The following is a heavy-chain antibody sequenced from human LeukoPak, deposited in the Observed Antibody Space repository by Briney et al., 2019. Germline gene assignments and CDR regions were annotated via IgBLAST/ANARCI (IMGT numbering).Heavy chain of an antibody. J-gene: IGHJ5*02. Sequence: GASVKVSCKASGYTFTDYYMHWVRQAPGQGLEWMGWINPKSGGTKYAKKFQGRVTMTRDTSISTAYLELSRLRSDDTAVYYCARDPTYYYDTTGYYGGNWLDPWGQGTLVTVSS. CDR2: INPKSGGT. CDR3: ARDPTYYYDTTGYYGGNWLDP. V-gene: IGHV1-2*02. D-gene: IGHD3-22*01. CDR1: GYTFTDYY.